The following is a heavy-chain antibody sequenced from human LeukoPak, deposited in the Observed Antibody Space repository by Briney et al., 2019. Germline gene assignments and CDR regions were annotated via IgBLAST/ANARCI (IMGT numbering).Heavy chain of an antibody. J-gene: IGHJ4*02. V-gene: IGHV1-69*05. CDR3: ARDAGYNYGLPFDY. Sequence: SVKVSCKASGGTFSSYAISWVRQVPGQGLEWMGRLIPIFGTAKYAQKFQGRVTITTDEYTGTAYMELSSLRSEDTAVYYCARDAGYNYGLPFDYWGQGTLVTVSS. CDR2: LIPIFGTA. D-gene: IGHD1-20*01. CDR1: GGTFSSYA.